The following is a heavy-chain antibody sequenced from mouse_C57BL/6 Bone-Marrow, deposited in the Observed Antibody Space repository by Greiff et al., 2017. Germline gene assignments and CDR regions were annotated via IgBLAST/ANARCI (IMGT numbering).Heavy chain of an antibody. CDR2: IYPGSGST. CDR1: GYTFTSYW. J-gene: IGHJ1*03. V-gene: IGHV1-55*01. Sequence: QVQLQQPGAELVKPGASVKMSCKASGYTFTSYWITWVKQRPGQGLEWIGDIYPGSGSTNYNEKFKSKATLTVDTSSSTAYMPLSSLTSEDSAVYYCARGGGYGNYVWYFDVWGTGTTVTVSS. D-gene: IGHD2-1*01. CDR3: ARGGGYGNYVWYFDV.